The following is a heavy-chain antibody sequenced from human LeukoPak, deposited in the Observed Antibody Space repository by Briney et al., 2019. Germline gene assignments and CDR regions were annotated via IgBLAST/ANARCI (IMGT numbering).Heavy chain of an antibody. CDR2: ISGSGGST. D-gene: IGHD4-17*01. CDR3: AKDHGDYVYFYDAFDI. CDR1: GFTFSSYA. J-gene: IGHJ3*02. V-gene: IGHV3-23*01. Sequence: GGSLRLSCAASGFTFSSYAMSWVRQAPVKGLEWVSAISGSGGSTYYADTVKGRFTISRDNSKNTLYLQMNSLRAEDTAVYYCAKDHGDYVYFYDAFDIWGQGTMVTVSS.